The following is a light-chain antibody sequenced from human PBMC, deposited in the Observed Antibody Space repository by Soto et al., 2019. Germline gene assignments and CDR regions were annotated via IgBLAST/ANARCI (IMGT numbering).Light chain of an antibody. Sequence: QSALTQPASVSGSPGQSITISCTGTSSDVGGYKYVSWYQQHPGKAPKLIIYEVSNRPSGVSNRFSGSKSGNTASLTISGLQAEDEAEYYCSSHRITSAPHVVFGGGTKVTV. CDR2: EVS. J-gene: IGLJ2*01. CDR3: SSHRITSAPHVV. CDR1: SSDVGGYKY. V-gene: IGLV2-14*01.